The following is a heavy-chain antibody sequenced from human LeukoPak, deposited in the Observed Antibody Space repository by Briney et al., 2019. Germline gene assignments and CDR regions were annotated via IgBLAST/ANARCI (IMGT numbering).Heavy chain of an antibody. CDR3: TIRYSSSWYGGYFDY. CDR2: IKSKTDGGTT. V-gene: IGHV3-15*01. J-gene: IGHJ4*02. CDR1: GFTFSNAW. Sequence: GGSLRLSCAASGFTFSNAWMSWVRQAPGKGLEWVGRIKSKTDGGTTDYAAPVKGRFTTLRDDSKNTLYLQMNSLKTEDTAVYYCTIRYSSSWYGGYFDYWGQGTLVTVSS. D-gene: IGHD6-13*01.